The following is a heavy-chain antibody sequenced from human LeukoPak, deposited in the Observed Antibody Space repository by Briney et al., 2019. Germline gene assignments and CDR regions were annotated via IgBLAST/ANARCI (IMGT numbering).Heavy chain of an antibody. CDR2: IYHSGST. CDR3: ARANPMILVVNDAFDI. Sequence: SETLSLTCAVSGYSISIGYYWGWIRQPPGKGLEWIGSIYHSGSTYYNPSLKSRVTISVDTSKNQFPLKLSSVTAADTAVYYCARANPMILVVNDAFDIWGQGTMVTVSS. V-gene: IGHV4-38-2*01. CDR1: GYSISIGYY. J-gene: IGHJ3*02. D-gene: IGHD3-22*01.